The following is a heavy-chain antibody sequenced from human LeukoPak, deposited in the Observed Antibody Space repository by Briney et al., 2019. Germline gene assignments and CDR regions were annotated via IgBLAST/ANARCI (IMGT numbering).Heavy chain of an antibody. CDR2: IYPGDSDT. J-gene: IGHJ6*03. D-gene: IGHD6-6*01. CDR1: GYSFTSYW. V-gene: IGHV5-51*01. Sequence: GESLKISCKGSGYSFTSYWIGWVRQMPGKGLEWMGNIYPGDSDTRYSPSFQDQVTISADKSISTAYLQWSSLKASDTAMYYCARSAYSSSSHYYMDVWGKGTTVTVSS. CDR3: ARSAYSSSSHYYMDV.